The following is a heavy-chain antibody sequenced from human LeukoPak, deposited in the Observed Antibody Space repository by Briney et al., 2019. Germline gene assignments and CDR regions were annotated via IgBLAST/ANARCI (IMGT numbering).Heavy chain of an antibody. J-gene: IGHJ6*03. V-gene: IGHV1-2*02. Sequence: ASVKVSCKASGYTFTGYYMHWVRQAPGQGLEWMGWINPNSGGTNCAQKFQGGVTMTRDTSISTAYMELSRLRSDDTAVYYCARERPRSKIYCSGGSCYSGRYYYMDVWGKGTTVTVSS. CDR1: GYTFTGYY. CDR2: INPNSGGT. CDR3: ARERPRSKIYCSGGSCYSGRYYYMDV. D-gene: IGHD2-15*01.